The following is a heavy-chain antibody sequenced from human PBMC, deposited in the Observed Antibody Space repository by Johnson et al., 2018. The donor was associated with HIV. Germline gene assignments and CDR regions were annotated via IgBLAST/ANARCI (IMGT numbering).Heavy chain of an antibody. CDR2: IRYDGSNK. CDR1: GFTFSSYG. D-gene: IGHD1-26*01. CDR3: ARGRASWELYDAFEI. J-gene: IGHJ3*02. Sequence: VQLVESGGGLVQPGGSLRLSCAASGFTFSSYGMHWVRQAPGKGLEWVAFIRYDGSNKYYADSVKGRFTISRDNSKNTLYLQMSSLRAGDTAVYYCARGRASWELYDAFEIWGQGTMVTVSS. V-gene: IGHV3-30*02.